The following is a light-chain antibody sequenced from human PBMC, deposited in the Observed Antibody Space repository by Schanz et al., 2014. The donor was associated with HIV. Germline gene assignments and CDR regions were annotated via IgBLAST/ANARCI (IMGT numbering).Light chain of an antibody. CDR2: DVS. J-gene: IGLJ2*01. V-gene: IGLV2-14*03. CDR1: SSDVATYNY. CDR3: SSYTSSSTLVV. Sequence: QSALTQPRSVSGSPGQSVTISCTGSSSDVATYNYVSWYQQHPGKAPKLMIYDVSNRPSGVSNRFSGSKSGNTASLTISGLQAEDEADYYCSSYTSSSTLVVFGGGTKLTVL.